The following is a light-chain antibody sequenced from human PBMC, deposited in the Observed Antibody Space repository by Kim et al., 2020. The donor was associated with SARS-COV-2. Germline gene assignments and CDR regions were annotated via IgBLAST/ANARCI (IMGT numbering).Light chain of an antibody. J-gene: IGLJ2*01. CDR2: DDS. CDR1: NIGSKS. V-gene: IGLV3-21*03. Sequence: PGKTARITCGGNNIGSKSVHWYQQKPGRAPVLVVYDDSDRPSGIPERFSGSNSGNTATLTISRVEAGDEADYYCQVWDSSSDLHVVFGGGTQLTVL. CDR3: QVWDSSSDLHVV.